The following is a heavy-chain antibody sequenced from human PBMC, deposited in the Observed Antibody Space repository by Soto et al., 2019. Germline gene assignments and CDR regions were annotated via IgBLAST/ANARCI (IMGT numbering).Heavy chain of an antibody. D-gene: IGHD3-10*01. CDR1: GFSLTTSGVG. V-gene: IGHV2-5*02. J-gene: IGHJ4*02. CDR3: EHIPIYGSGSHFDY. Sequence: QITLKESGPTLVKPTQTLTLTCTFSGFSLTTSGVGVGWIRQPPGKALEWLALIYWDDDKRYSPSLESRLTITKHISKNQGVVTMTNMHPVDTATYYCEHIPIYGSGSHFDYWGQGTLVTVSS. CDR2: IYWDDDK.